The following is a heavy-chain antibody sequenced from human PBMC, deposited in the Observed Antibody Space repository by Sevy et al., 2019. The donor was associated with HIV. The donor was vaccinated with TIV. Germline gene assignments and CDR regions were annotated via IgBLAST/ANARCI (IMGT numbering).Heavy chain of an antibody. Sequence: GESLKISCAASEFTVSNAWMSWVRQAPGKGLEWVGRIKSKTDGGTTDYAAPVKGRFTISTDESKNTLYLQMNSLKTEDTAVYYCTTDTGISDYDFWSGRDDTFDNWGQGTMVTVSS. CDR3: TTDTGISDYDFWSGRDDTFDN. D-gene: IGHD3-3*01. CDR1: EFTVSNAW. J-gene: IGHJ3*02. CDR2: IKSKTDGGTT. V-gene: IGHV3-15*01.